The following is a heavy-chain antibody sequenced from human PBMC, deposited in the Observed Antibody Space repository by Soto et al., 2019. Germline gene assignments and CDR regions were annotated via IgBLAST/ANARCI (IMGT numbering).Heavy chain of an antibody. CDR2: TRNKANRYTT. V-gene: IGHV3-72*01. Sequence: LSLTCAVSGGSISSSNWWSWVRQPPGKGLEWVGRTRNKANRYTTEYAASVKGRFTVSRDESMNSLHLQMNSLKTEDTAVYYCVRTSHYGSGTWNFDFWGQGTVVTV. CDR3: VRTSHYGSGTWNFDF. D-gene: IGHD3-10*01. CDR1: GGSISSSNW. J-gene: IGHJ4*02.